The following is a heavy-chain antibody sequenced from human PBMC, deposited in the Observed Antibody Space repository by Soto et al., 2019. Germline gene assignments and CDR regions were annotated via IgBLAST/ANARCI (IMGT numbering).Heavy chain of an antibody. CDR3: AKDSRGVDGDYADY. CDR1: GFTFSSYG. CDR2: ISYDGSNK. Sequence: QVQLVESGGGVVQPGRSLRLSCAASGFTFSSYGMHWVRQAPGKGLEWVAVISYDGSNKYYADSVKGRFTISRDNSKNTLYLQMNSLRAEDTAVYYCAKDSRGVDGDYADYWGQGTLVTVSS. D-gene: IGHD4-17*01. J-gene: IGHJ4*02. V-gene: IGHV3-30*18.